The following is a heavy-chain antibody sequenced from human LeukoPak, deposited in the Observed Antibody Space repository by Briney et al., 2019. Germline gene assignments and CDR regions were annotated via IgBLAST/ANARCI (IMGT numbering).Heavy chain of an antibody. J-gene: IGHJ4*02. CDR1: GFTFSSYA. D-gene: IGHD3-16*02. V-gene: IGHV3-23*01. CDR3: AKGSSYDYVWGSYRYSGYYFDY. Sequence: PGGSLRLSCAASGFTFSSYAMSWVRQAPGKGLEWVSAISGSGGSTYYADSVKGRFTISRDNSKKTLYLQMNSLRAEDTAVYYCAKGSSYDYVWGSYRYSGYYFDYWGQGTLVTVSS. CDR2: ISGSGGST.